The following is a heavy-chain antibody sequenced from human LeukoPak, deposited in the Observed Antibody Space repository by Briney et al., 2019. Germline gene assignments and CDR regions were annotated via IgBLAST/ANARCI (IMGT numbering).Heavy chain of an antibody. V-gene: IGHV3-73*01. CDR3: TVAFGTWDIIWFDP. J-gene: IGHJ5*02. D-gene: IGHD2-15*01. Sequence: TGGSRRLSCAASGFTFSGSAMHWDRQASGEGREWVGRIRSKDNSYATAYAASVKGRFTISRDDSKNTAYLQMNSLKTEDTAVYYCTVAFGTWDIIWFDPWGQGTLVTVSS. CDR1: GFTFSGSA. CDR2: IRSKDNSYAT.